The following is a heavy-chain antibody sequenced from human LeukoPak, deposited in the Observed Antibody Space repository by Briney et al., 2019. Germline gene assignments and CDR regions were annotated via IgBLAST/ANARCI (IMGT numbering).Heavy chain of an antibody. J-gene: IGHJ3*02. CDR2: INPNTFGT. CDR3: ARGREGYRRNDAFDI. CDR1: GYTFIGYY. Sequence: ASVKVSCQASGYTFIGYYIHWVRQAPGQGLEWMGWINPNTFGTNYAQNFQGRVTMTRDTSISTAYMEVSRLRSDDTAVYYCARGREGYRRNDAFDIWGQGTMVTVSS. V-gene: IGHV1-2*02. D-gene: IGHD5-18*01.